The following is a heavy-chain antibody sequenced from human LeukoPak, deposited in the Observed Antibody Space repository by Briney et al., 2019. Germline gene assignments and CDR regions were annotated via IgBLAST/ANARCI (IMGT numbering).Heavy chain of an antibody. J-gene: IGHJ4*02. V-gene: IGHV3-7*01. CDR1: GFTFSDYW. CDR2: IKQDGSEK. CDR3: ARTDSYQLLLISYLFDF. D-gene: IGHD2-15*01. Sequence: WGSLRLSCAASGFTFSDYWMSWVRQAPGKGLEWVANIKQDGSEKYYVDSVKGRFTVSRDNAKNSLYLQMNSLRAEDTAVYYCARTDSYQLLLISYLFDFWGQGTLVTVSS.